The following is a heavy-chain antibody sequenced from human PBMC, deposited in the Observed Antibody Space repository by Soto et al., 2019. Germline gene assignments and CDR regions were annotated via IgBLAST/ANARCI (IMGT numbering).Heavy chain of an antibody. CDR1: GCSISGYH. V-gene: IGHV4-4*07. Sequence: SYTLSPTLTFSGCSISGYHLSCIRHPSAKGLEWIGRIYNRGSTNYNPSLKSRVTRSVDTSKNQFSMKLSSVTAADTAVYYCARDPGDYSNYEDWFDPWGQGTLVTVSS. CDR2: IYNRGST. CDR3: ARDPGDYSNYEDWFDP. D-gene: IGHD4-4*01. J-gene: IGHJ5*02.